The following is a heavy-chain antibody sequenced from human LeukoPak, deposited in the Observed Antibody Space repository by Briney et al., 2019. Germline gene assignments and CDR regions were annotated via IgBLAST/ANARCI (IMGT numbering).Heavy chain of an antibody. V-gene: IGHV1-2*02. J-gene: IGHJ3*02. CDR1: GYTFTGYY. Sequence: ASVKVSCKASGYTFTGYYMHWVRQAPGQGLEWMGWINPNSGGTNYAQKFQGRVTMTRDTSISTAYMELSRLRSEDTAVYYCARGTWELGAFDIWGQGTMVTVSS. D-gene: IGHD1-26*01. CDR2: INPNSGGT. CDR3: ARGTWELGAFDI.